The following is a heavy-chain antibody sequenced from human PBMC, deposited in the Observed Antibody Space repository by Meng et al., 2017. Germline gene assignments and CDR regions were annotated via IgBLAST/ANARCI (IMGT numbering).Heavy chain of an antibody. J-gene: IGHJ4*02. Sequence: KVSCKGSGYSFTSYWIGWVRQMPGKGLEWMGIIYPGDSDTRYSPSFQGQVTISADKSISTAYLQWSSLKASDTAMYYRARSRGDCSRGGYFDYWGQGTLVTVSS. V-gene: IGHV5-51*01. D-gene: IGHD2-21*02. CDR1: GYSFTSYW. CDR2: IYPGDSDT. CDR3: ARSRGDCSRGGYFDY.